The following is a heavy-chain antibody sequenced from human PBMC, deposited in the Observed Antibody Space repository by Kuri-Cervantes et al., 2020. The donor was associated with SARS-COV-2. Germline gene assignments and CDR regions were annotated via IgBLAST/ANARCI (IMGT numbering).Heavy chain of an antibody. CDR1: GYTFTGYY. J-gene: IGHJ4*02. CDR2: INPNSGGT. Sequence: ASVKVSCKASGYTFTGYYMHWARQAPGQGLEWMGWINPNSGGTNYAQKFQGRVTISRDTSASTAYMELSSLRSEDTAVYYCARDTTMVTLSGLYGYWGQGTLVTVSS. CDR3: ARDTTMVTLSGLYGY. D-gene: IGHD5-18*01. V-gene: IGHV1-2*02.